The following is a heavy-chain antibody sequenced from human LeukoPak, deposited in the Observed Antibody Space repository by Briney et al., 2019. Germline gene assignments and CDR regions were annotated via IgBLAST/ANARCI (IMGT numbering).Heavy chain of an antibody. CDR2: ISSDGTTT. CDR1: GFTLSKYW. D-gene: IGHD3-9*01. V-gene: IGHV3-74*01. CDR3: ASPGDNYAILGLDY. Sequence: PGGSLRLSCAASGFTLSKYWMHWVRQAPGKGLAWVSRISSDGTTTAYADSVKGRFTISRDSPKNMLYLQMNSLRVEDTAMYYCASPGDNYAILGLDYWGQGTLVTVSS. J-gene: IGHJ4*02.